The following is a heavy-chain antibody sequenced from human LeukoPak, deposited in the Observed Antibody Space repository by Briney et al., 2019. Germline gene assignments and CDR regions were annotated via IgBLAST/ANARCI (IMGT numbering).Heavy chain of an antibody. V-gene: IGHV4-34*01. J-gene: IGHJ5*02. CDR1: TDSIRSYY. D-gene: IGHD3-22*01. Sequence: SETLSLTCTVSTDSIRSYYWSWIRQPPGKGLEWIGEINHYGSTNYNPSLKSRVTISVDTSKNQFSLKLSSVTAADTAVYYCARVALGTRGLKYYYDSSGYHRGYNWFDPWGQGTLVTVSS. CDR2: INHYGST. CDR3: ARVALGTRGLKYYYDSSGYHRGYNWFDP.